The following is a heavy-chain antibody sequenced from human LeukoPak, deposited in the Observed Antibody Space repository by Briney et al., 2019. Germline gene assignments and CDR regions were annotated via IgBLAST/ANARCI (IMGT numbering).Heavy chain of an antibody. CDR2: TKSKTDGGTT. CDR1: GFTFSNAW. D-gene: IGHD3-22*01. V-gene: IGHV3-15*01. Sequence: GGSLRLSCAASGFTFSNAWMSWVRQAPGKGLEWVGRTKSKTDGGTTDYAAPVKGRFTISRDDSKNTLYLQMNSLKTEDTAVYYCTTEPYYYDGSGHSVWGQGTLVTVSS. CDR3: TTEPYYYDGSGHSV. J-gene: IGHJ4*02.